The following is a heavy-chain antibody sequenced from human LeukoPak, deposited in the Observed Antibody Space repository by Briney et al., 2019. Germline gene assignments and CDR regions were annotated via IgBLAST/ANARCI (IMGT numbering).Heavy chain of an antibody. CDR3: ARYKQQLVGRTHFDY. J-gene: IGHJ4*02. Sequence: PSETLSLXCAVSGYSISSGYYWGWIRQPPGKGLEWIGSIYHSGSTYYNPSLKSRVTISVDTSKNQFSLKLSSVTAADTAVYYCARYKQQLVGRTHFDYWGQGTLVTVSS. CDR2: IYHSGST. V-gene: IGHV4-38-2*01. D-gene: IGHD6-13*01. CDR1: GYSISSGYY.